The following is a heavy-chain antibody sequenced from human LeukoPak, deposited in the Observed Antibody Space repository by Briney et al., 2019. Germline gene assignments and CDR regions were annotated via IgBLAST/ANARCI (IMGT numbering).Heavy chain of an antibody. Sequence: PGGSLRLSCAASGFTFSNAWMSWVRQAPGKGLEWVSYISSSSSYTNYADSVKGRFTISRDNAKNSLYLQMNSLRAEDTAVYYCARDLVIKNADYWGQGTLVTVSS. D-gene: IGHD3-9*01. J-gene: IGHJ4*02. CDR2: ISSSSSYT. CDR3: ARDLVIKNADY. CDR1: GFTFSNAW. V-gene: IGHV3-11*05.